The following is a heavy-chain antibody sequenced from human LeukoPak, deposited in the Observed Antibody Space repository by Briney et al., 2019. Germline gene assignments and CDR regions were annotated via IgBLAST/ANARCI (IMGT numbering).Heavy chain of an antibody. CDR2: MNPNTGNT. J-gene: IGHJ6*02. D-gene: IGHD3-3*01. V-gene: IGHV1-8*01. CDR1: GYTFTSYD. CDR3: ARHRSRRLRFLEWFEGGMDV. Sequence: ASVKVSCKASGYTFTSYDSNWVRQATGQGLEWMGWMNPNTGNTGYAQKFQGGVTMPRNTSISTAYMELSSLRSEDTAVYYCARHRSRRLRFLEWFEGGMDVWGQGTTVTVSS.